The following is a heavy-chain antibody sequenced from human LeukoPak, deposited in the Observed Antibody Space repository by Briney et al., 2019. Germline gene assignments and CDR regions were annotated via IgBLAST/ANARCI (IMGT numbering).Heavy chain of an antibody. Sequence: GGSLKLSCSGSGFTFSTYAMSWVRQTPGQGLEWVSGISAGGRTTFHTDSVKGRFTISRDNSKNTLYLQMNSLRVEDTAIYYCAKSVNRYCSGGSCYSFDYWGQGTLVTVSS. CDR2: ISAGGRTT. CDR3: AKSVNRYCSGGSCYSFDY. J-gene: IGHJ4*02. CDR1: GFTFSTYA. V-gene: IGHV3-23*01. D-gene: IGHD2-15*01.